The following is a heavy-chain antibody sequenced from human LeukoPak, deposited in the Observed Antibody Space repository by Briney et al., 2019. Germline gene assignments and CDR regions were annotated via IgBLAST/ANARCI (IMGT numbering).Heavy chain of an antibody. J-gene: IGHJ5*02. CDR1: GFTFSSYG. Sequence: PGGSLRLSCAASGFTFSSYGMHWVRQAPGKGLEWVAVIWYDGSNKYYADSVKGRFTISRDNSKNTLYLQMNSLRAEDTAVYYCARDPGIAARPGGWFDPWGQGTLVTVSS. V-gene: IGHV3-33*01. CDR2: IWYDGSNK. CDR3: ARDPGIAARPGGWFDP. D-gene: IGHD6-6*01.